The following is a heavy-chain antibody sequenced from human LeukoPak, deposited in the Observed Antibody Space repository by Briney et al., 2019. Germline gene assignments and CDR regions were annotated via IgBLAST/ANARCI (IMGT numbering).Heavy chain of an antibody. D-gene: IGHD2-15*01. Sequence: AGGSLRLSCAASGFTFSTYAMNWVRQAPGKGLEWVPIISGSGGNTFYADSVKGRFTISRDNSKNTLYLQMNNLRDEDTAVYYCAKDPPCSGGTCYGYFESWGQGTLVTVSS. J-gene: IGHJ4*02. CDR1: GFTFSTYA. CDR3: AKDPPCSGGTCYGYFES. CDR2: ISGSGGNT. V-gene: IGHV3-23*01.